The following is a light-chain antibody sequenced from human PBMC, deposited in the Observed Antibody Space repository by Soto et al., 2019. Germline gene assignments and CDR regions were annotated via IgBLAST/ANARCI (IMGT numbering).Light chain of an antibody. V-gene: IGLV2-14*03. CDR1: SSDVGGYDY. CDR2: DVS. CDR3: SSYTIPTHVI. Sequence: QSALTQPASVSGSPGQSITISCTGTSSDVGGYDYVSWYQQHPGKAPKLMIYDVSNRPSGVSNRFSGSKSGNTASLTISGLQAEDEADYYCSSYTIPTHVIFGGGTKLTVL. J-gene: IGLJ2*01.